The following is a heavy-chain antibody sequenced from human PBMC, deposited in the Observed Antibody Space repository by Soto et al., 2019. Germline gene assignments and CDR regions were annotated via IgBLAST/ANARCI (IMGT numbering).Heavy chain of an antibody. J-gene: IGHJ4*02. D-gene: IGHD2-21*02. Sequence: EVPLVESGGGLVQPGGSLRLSCVASGFTFNYYWMHWVRQAPGKGLMWVSRLQTDGSHPDYADSVKGRFTISRDNAKTTLYLQMNNLRAEDTAVYYCARGGDPDYWGQGTLVTVSS. CDR2: LQTDGSHP. CDR3: ARGGDPDY. CDR1: GFTFNYYW. V-gene: IGHV3-74*01.